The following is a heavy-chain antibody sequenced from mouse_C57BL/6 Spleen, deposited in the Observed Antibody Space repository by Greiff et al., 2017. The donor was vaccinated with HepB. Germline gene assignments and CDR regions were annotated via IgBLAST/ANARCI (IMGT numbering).Heavy chain of an antibody. V-gene: IGHV1-22*01. CDR1: GYTFTDYN. J-gene: IGHJ3*01. CDR2: INPNNGGT. D-gene: IGHD1-1*01. Sequence: VQLQQSGPELVKPGASVKMSCKASGYTFTDYNMHWVKQSHGKSLEWIGYINPNNGGTSYNQKFKGKATLTVNKSSSTAYMELRSLTSEDSAVYYCARFYYYGSGFAYWGQGTLVTVSA. CDR3: ARFYYYGSGFAY.